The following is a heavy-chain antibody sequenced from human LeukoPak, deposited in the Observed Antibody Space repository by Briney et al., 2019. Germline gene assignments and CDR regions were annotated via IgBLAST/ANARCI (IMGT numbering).Heavy chain of an antibody. CDR1: GFTFSSYS. J-gene: IGHJ6*02. D-gene: IGHD6-13*01. CDR2: ISYDGSNK. CDR3: AKGLAAESYYYYGMDV. Sequence: GGSLRLSCAASGFTFSSYSMNWVRQAPGKGLEWVAVISYDGSNKYYADSVKGRFTISRDNSKNTLYLQMNSLRAEDTAVYYCAKGLAAESYYYYGMDVWGQGTTVTVSS. V-gene: IGHV3-30*18.